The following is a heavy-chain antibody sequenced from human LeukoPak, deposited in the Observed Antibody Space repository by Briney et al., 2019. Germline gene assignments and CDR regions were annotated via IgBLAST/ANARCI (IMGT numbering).Heavy chain of an antibody. J-gene: IGHJ4*02. CDR1: GYTFTSYY. CDR2: INHSDGST. V-gene: IGHV1-46*01. D-gene: IGHD2-15*01. Sequence: GASVKVSCKASGYTFTSYYMNWVRQAPGQGLEWMGIINHSDGSTSNAQKFQGRVTMTRGTSTSTVYMELSSLRFEDTAVYSCARGSGSSSGDYDYWGQGTLITVSS. CDR3: ARGSGSSSGDYDY.